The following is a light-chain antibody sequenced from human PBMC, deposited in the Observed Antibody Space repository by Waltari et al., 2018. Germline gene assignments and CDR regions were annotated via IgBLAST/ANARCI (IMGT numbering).Light chain of an antibody. V-gene: IGLV3-9*01. CDR1: NIGSKH. J-gene: IGLJ2*01. CDR3: QVWDSIIF. Sequence: SYELSQPRSVSVALGQTASITCGGNNIGSKHVHWYQQKPGHAPVMVIYEDSNRPSGVPERLSGSKSGNTATLTISSAQAGDEADYYCQVWDSIIFFGGGTKLTVL. CDR2: EDS.